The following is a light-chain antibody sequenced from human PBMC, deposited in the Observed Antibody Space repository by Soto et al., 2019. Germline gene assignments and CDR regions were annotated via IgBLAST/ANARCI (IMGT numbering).Light chain of an antibody. Sequence: DIVMTQSPLSLPVTPGEPASISCRSSQSLLHSNGYNYLDWYLQKPGQSPQLLIYGASNRATGIPARFSGSGSGTDFTLTISSLEPEDFAVYYCQQRSSWPLTFGGGTKVEIK. J-gene: IGKJ4*01. CDR2: GAS. CDR3: QQRSSWPLT. V-gene: IGKV2-28*01. CDR1: QSLLHSNGYNY.